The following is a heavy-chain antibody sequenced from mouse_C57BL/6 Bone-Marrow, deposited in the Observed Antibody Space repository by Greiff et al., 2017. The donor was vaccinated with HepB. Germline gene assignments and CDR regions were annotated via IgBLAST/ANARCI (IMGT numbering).Heavy chain of an antibody. CDR1: GYTFTDYE. CDR2: IDPETGGT. CDR3: TRDSYYYAMDY. Sequence: QVQLQQSGAELVRPGASVTLSCKASGYTFTDYEMHWVKQTPVHGLEWIGAIDPETGGTAYNQKFKGKAIRTADKSSSTAYMELRSLTSEDSAVYYCTRDSYYYAMDYWGQGTSVTVSS. J-gene: IGHJ4*01. D-gene: IGHD2-12*01. V-gene: IGHV1-15*01.